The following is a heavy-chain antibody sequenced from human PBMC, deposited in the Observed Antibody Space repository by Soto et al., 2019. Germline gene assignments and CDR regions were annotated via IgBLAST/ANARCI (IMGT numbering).Heavy chain of an antibody. J-gene: IGHJ4*02. V-gene: IGHV3-66*01. CDR2: MFNGGDT. CDR3: ARRNGDAYIDY. D-gene: IGHD4-17*01. CDR1: GLTVSGSY. Sequence: EVQLVESGGGLVQPGGSLRLSCAASGLTVSGSYMGWVRQAPWKGLEWVSVMFNGGDTYYPYSVRGRFTISRDSSKNTLHLQMNSLRVEDTGVYYCARRNGDAYIDYWGQATLVNVSS.